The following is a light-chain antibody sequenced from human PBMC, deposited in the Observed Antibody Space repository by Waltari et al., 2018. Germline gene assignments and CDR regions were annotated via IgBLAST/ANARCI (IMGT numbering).Light chain of an antibody. V-gene: IGKV2-30*01. CDR2: KVS. CDR1: QSLVFSDGNIY. CDR3: HHYYIPPLT. Sequence: DAVMTQSPLSLPVTLGQPASISCRSSQSLVFSDGNIYLNWFQQRPGQSPRRLIYKVSNRDSGVPDRFSGSGSGTDFTLTISSLQAEDVAVYYCHHYYIPPLTFGQGTRLEIK. J-gene: IGKJ5*01.